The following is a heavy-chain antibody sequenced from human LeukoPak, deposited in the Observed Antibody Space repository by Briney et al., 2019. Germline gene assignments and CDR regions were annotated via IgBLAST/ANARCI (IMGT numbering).Heavy chain of an antibody. D-gene: IGHD5-12*01. CDR1: GFTFSSYA. J-gene: IGHJ4*02. V-gene: IGHV3-30*04. CDR2: ISYDGSNK. Sequence: GGSLRLSCAASGFTFSSYAMHWVRQAPGKGLEWVAVISYDGSNKYYADSVKDRFTISRDNSKNTLYLQMNSLRAEDTAMYYCARGGGYENEPFDYWGQGTLVTASS. CDR3: ARGGGYENEPFDY.